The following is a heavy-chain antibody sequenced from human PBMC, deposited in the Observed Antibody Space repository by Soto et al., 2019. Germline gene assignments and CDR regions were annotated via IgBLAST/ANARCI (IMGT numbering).Heavy chain of an antibody. D-gene: IGHD3-9*01. CDR1: DDFISSYY. CDR3: ARADYEILTGSYAMDV. J-gene: IGHJ6*02. CDR2: VSTSGAT. V-gene: IGHV4-4*07. Sequence: QVQLQESGPRLVKPSETLSLTCTDSDDFISSYYWNWIRQPAGKGLEWIGRVSTSGATNYNPSLESRVTMSVDTSKKQFSLKLTSVTAADTAVYFCARADYEILTGSYAMDVWGQGTTVTVSS.